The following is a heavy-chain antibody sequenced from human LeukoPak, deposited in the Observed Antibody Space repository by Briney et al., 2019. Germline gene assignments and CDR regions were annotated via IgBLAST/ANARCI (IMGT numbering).Heavy chain of an antibody. J-gene: IGHJ4*02. CDR1: GFTFRNYN. CDR2: ISIGSSCK. V-gene: IGHV3-21*01. Sequence: GGSLRLSCEASGFTFRNYNMNWVRQAPGKGLEGVSSISIGSSCKNYTDSVKGRFTISRDNAKNSMYLQMNSLRAEDTAVYYCARVRLNHFDYWGQGTLVTVSS. CDR3: ARVRLNHFDY. D-gene: IGHD1-14*01.